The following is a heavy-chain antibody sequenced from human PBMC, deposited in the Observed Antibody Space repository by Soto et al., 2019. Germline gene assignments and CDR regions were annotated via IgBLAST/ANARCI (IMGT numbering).Heavy chain of an antibody. J-gene: IGHJ4*02. CDR1: GSTFTRYS. CDR3: ARESEDPTSNFDY. CDR2: ISSTTNYI. Sequence: GGSLRLSCAASGSTFTRYSMNWVRQAPGKGLEWVSSISSTTNYIYYADSMKGRFTVSRDNAKNSVYLEMNSLSAEDTAVYYCARESEDPTSNFDYWGQGTLVTVSS. V-gene: IGHV3-21*01.